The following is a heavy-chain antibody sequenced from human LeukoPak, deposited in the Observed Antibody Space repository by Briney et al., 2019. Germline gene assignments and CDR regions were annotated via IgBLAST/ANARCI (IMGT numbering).Heavy chain of an antibody. Sequence: PSETLSLTCTVSGGSISSGGYYWSWIRQHPGKGLEWIGYIYYSGSTYYNPSLKSRVTISVDTSKNQFSLKLSSVTAADTAVYYCASSTISGVVIETWGQGTLVTVSS. CDR2: IYYSGST. J-gene: IGHJ4*02. CDR3: ASSTISGVVIET. CDR1: GGSISSGGYY. V-gene: IGHV4-31*03. D-gene: IGHD3-3*01.